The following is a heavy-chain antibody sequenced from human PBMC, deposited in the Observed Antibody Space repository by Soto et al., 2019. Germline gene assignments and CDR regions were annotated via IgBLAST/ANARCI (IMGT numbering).Heavy chain of an antibody. CDR2: ISGSGGST. D-gene: IGHD6-13*01. CDR3: ARKVQQLVQYGMDV. V-gene: IGHV3-23*01. CDR1: GFTFTSYA. J-gene: IGHJ6*02. Sequence: EVQVLESGGGLVQPGGSLRLSCAASGFTFTSYAMTWVRQAPGKGLEWVSAISGSGGSTYYADSVKGRFTISRDNSKNTLHLQMNSLRAEDTAVYYCARKVQQLVQYGMDVWGQGTTVTVSS.